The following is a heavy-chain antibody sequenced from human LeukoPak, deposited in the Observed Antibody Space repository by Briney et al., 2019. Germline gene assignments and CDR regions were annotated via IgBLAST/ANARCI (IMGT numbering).Heavy chain of an antibody. J-gene: IGHJ5*02. CDR3: VRGLRSVRGPPPNWFDP. CDR2: ISAHNGST. D-gene: IGHD3-10*01. CDR1: GYTFSTYG. Sequence: ASVKVSCKASGYTFSTYGISWVRQAPGQGLEWMGWISAHNGSTNFAQKFQGRVTMTRDTSTSTADMELRSLRSDDTAVYYCVRGLRSVRGPPPNWFDPWGQGTLVTVSS. V-gene: IGHV1-18*01.